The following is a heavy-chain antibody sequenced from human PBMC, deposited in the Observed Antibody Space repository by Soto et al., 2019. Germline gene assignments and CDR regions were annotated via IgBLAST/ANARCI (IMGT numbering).Heavy chain of an antibody. Sequence: SETLSLTCTVSGGSIRSHYWSWLRQPPGKGLEWIGYMYHSGATNYNPSLKSRVSMSVDTSKNQLSLKLSSVTAADTAIYYCASNSGYDHFDFWGQGTLVTVSS. J-gene: IGHJ4*02. CDR3: ASNSGYDHFDF. CDR1: GGSIRSHY. D-gene: IGHD5-12*01. CDR2: MYHSGAT. V-gene: IGHV4-59*11.